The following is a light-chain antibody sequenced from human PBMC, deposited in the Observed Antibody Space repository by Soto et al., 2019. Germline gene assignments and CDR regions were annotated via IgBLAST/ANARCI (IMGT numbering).Light chain of an antibody. CDR1: SSDVGGYNY. Sequence: LKQPASVTGSPGQWITISCTGTSSDVGGYNYVSWYQQHPGKAPKFMIYDVSNRPSGVSNRFSGSKSGNTASLTISGLQAEDEADYYCCSYTTSNTRQIVFGTGTKVTVL. J-gene: IGLJ1*01. CDR2: DVS. V-gene: IGLV2-14*01. CDR3: CSYTTSNTRQIV.